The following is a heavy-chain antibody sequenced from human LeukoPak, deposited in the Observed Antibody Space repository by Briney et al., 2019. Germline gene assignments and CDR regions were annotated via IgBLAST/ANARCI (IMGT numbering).Heavy chain of an antibody. J-gene: IGHJ6*02. Sequence: GASVKVSCKASGYTFTSYGISWVRQAPGQGLEWMRWISAYNGNTNYAQKLQGRVTMTTDTSTSTAYMELRSLRSDDTAVYYCAREGSTDYSNGPYYYYGMDVWGQGTTVTVSS. V-gene: IGHV1-18*01. CDR2: ISAYNGNT. CDR3: AREGSTDYSNGPYYYYGMDV. CDR1: GYTFTSYG. D-gene: IGHD4-11*01.